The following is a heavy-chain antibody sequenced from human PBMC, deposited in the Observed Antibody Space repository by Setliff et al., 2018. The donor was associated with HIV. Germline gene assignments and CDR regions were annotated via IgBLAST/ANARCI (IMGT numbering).Heavy chain of an antibody. Sequence: PSETLSLTCTVSGASISSNTYYWGWIRQPPGKGLEWIGSVYYGGSTYYNPSLKSRVTISVDTSKNQFSLKLSSVTAADTAVYYCARGNFNYWGQGTLVTVSS. J-gene: IGHJ4*02. CDR1: GASISSNTYY. V-gene: IGHV4-39*01. CDR2: VYYGGST. CDR3: ARGNFNY. D-gene: IGHD3-16*01.